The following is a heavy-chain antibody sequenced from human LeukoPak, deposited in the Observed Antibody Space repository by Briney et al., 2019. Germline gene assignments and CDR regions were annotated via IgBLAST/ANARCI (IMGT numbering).Heavy chain of an antibody. Sequence: SQTLSLTCTVSGGSISRGAYFWSWIRHHPGKGLEWIGYIYQSGSTYYKPSLKSRVTVSVDTSKNQFSLKLSSVTAADTAVYYCARAPSDRGGGVFEIWGQGTMVTVSS. D-gene: IGHD3-10*01. V-gene: IGHV4-31*03. CDR2: IYQSGST. CDR1: GGSISRGAYF. J-gene: IGHJ3*02. CDR3: ARAPSDRGGGVFEI.